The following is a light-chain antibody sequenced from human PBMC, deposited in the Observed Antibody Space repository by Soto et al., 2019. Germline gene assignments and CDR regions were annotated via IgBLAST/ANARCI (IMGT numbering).Light chain of an antibody. CDR2: ANN. J-gene: IGLJ1*01. Sequence: QSVLTQPPSVSVAPGQMVTLSCTGNSSNIGAGYDVHWYQQLPGTAPKLLIYANNNRPSGVPDRFSGSKSVTSASLAITGLQAEDEADYYCQSYDSSLSGSRVFGTGTKSPS. V-gene: IGLV1-40*01. CDR3: QSYDSSLSGSRV. CDR1: SSNIGAGYD.